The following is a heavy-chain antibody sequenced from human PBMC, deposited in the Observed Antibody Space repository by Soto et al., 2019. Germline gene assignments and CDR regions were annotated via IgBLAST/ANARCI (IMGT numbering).Heavy chain of an antibody. CDR3: ARERDSSGYSDAFDI. J-gene: IGHJ3*02. V-gene: IGHV1-69*06. D-gene: IGHD3-22*01. CDR2: IIPLFGTA. Sequence: QVQLVQSGAEVKKPGSSVKVSCKASGGTFSRYAISWVRQAPGQGLEWMGGIIPLFGTANYAQKFQGRVTITADKSTSTAYMELSSLRSEDTAVYYCARERDSSGYSDAFDIWGQGTMVTVSS. CDR1: GGTFSRYA.